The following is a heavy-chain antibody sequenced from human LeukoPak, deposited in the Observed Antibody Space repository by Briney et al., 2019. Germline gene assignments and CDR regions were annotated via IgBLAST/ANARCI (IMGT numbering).Heavy chain of an antibody. CDR2: IIPIFGTA. D-gene: IGHD2-2*01. CDR3: ARAFAGYCSSTSCPNYYYYYYMDV. Sequence: SVKVSCKASGGTFSSYAISWVRQAPGHGLEWMGGIIPIFGTANYAQKFQGRVTITADESTSTAYMELSSLRSEDTAVYYCARAFAGYCSSTSCPNYYYYYYMDVWGKGTTVTVSS. J-gene: IGHJ6*03. V-gene: IGHV1-69*01. CDR1: GGTFSSYA.